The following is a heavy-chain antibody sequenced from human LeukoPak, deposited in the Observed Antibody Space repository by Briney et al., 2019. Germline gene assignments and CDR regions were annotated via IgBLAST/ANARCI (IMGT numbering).Heavy chain of an antibody. Sequence: SETLSLTCTVSGDSISTSTYYWGWVRQPPGTGLEWIGSMHHSGSTYYNPSLKSRVTISVDTSKNQFSLKLSSVTAADTAVYFCARRSPHDLYRYHFDCWGQGTLVTVSS. CDR3: ARRSPHDLYRYHFDC. D-gene: IGHD3-16*01. J-gene: IGHJ4*02. V-gene: IGHV4-39*01. CDR1: GDSISTSTYY. CDR2: MHHSGST.